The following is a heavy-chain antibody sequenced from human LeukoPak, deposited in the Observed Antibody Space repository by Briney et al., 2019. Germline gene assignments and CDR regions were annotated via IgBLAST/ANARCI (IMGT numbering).Heavy chain of an antibody. CDR1: GGSISSSSYY. Sequence: RASETLSLTCTVSGGSISSSSYYWGWIRQPPGKGLEWIGSIYYSGSTYYNPSLKSRVTISVDTSKNQFSLKLSSVTAADTAVYYCARHFDYWGQGTLVTVSS. CDR3: ARHFDY. CDR2: IYYSGST. J-gene: IGHJ4*02. V-gene: IGHV4-39*01.